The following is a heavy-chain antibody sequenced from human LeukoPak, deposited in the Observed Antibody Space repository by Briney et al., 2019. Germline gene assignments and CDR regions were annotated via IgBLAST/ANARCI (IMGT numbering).Heavy chain of an antibody. J-gene: IGHJ4*02. CDR2: TYYRSKWNT. Sequence: SQTLSLTCAISGDSLSNNNVAWNWIRQSPSRGLEWLGRTYYRSKWNTDYAVSVKSRITINSDTSKNQSSLQLNSVTPEDTAVYYCARGCYSSFDYWDQGTLVTVSS. CDR1: GDSLSNNNVA. CDR3: ARGCYSSFDY. D-gene: IGHD5-18*01. V-gene: IGHV6-1*01.